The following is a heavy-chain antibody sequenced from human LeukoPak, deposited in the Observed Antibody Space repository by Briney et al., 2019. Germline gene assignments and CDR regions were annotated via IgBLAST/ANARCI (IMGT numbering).Heavy chain of an antibody. D-gene: IGHD3-10*01. CDR2: ISYTGTT. CDR3: ARLGGNWNSPGRDY. J-gene: IGHJ4*02. V-gene: IGHV4-59*08. Sequence: PSETLSLTCSVSGGSINGYSWTWIRQPPGMRLEWVGHISYTGTTNYNPSLTTRVVISVDTSKNQFSLKLTSVTAADTGMYFCARLGGNWNSPGRDYWGQGTLVTVSS. CDR1: GGSINGYS.